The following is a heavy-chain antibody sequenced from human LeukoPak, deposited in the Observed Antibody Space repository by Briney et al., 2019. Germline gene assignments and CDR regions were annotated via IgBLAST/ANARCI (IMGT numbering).Heavy chain of an antibody. J-gene: IGHJ4*02. D-gene: IGHD4-17*01. CDR1: GFTFSSHG. V-gene: IGHV3-23*01. Sequence: GGSLRPSCAASGFTFSSHGMCWVRQAPGRGLEWVSSISIGGDTTYSDSVKGRFTISRDNSKNTLYLQLDSLRAEDTAIYYCAKEIRPNDCWGQGTLVTVSS. CDR2: ISIGGDTT. CDR3: AKEIRPNDC.